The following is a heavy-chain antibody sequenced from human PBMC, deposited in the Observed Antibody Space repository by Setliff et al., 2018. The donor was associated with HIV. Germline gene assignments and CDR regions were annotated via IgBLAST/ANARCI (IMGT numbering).Heavy chain of an antibody. CDR1: GYTFTKYG. Sequence: ASVKVSCKASGYTFTKYGISWVRQAPGQGLEWMGWINTHNGNTNYAQKFQGRVTITADKSTSTAYMALSSLRSEDTAVYYCARDPGEGGGGFLDWTIGYYYYMDVWGKGATVTVSS. CDR3: ARDPGEGGGGFLDWTIGYYYYMDV. V-gene: IGHV1-18*01. CDR2: INTHNGNT. D-gene: IGHD3-3*01. J-gene: IGHJ6*03.